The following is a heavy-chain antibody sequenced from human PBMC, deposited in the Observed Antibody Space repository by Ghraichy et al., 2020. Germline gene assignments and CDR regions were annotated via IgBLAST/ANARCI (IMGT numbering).Heavy chain of an antibody. CDR1: GFTFSSYA. V-gene: IGHV3-23*01. J-gene: IGHJ4*02. D-gene: IGHD3-22*01. Sequence: GGSLRLSCAASGFTFSSYAMSWVRQAPGKGLEWVSAISGSGGRTYYADSVKGRFTISRDNSKNTLYLQMNSLRAEDTAVYYCASYYDSRYFDYWGQGTLVTVSS. CDR3: ASYYDSRYFDY. CDR2: ISGSGGRT.